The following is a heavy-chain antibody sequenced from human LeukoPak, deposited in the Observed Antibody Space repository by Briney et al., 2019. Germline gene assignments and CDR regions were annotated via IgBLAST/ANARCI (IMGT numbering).Heavy chain of an antibody. V-gene: IGHV1-69*01. D-gene: IGHD3-3*01. CDR1: GGTFSSYA. CDR2: IIPIFGTA. J-gene: IGHJ5*02. Sequence: SVKVSCKASGGTFSSYAISWVRQAPGQGLEWMGGIIPIFGTANYAQKFQGGVTITADESTSTAYMELSSLRSEDTAVYYCARDQALYDFWSGYKENWFDPWGQGTLVTVSS. CDR3: ARDQALYDFWSGYKENWFDP.